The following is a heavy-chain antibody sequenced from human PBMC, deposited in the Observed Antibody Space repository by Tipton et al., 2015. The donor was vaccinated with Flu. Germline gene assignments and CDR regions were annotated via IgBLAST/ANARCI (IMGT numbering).Heavy chain of an antibody. CDR2: MYHSGNP. CDR3: ARGGYYSFDY. D-gene: IGHD3-3*01. CDR1: GYSISRGQY. Sequence: TLSLTCAVSGYSISRGQYWGWVRQPPGKGLEWIGSMYHSGNPYYNPSLKSRVTISVDTSKNQFSLKLSSVTAADTAVYYCARGGYYSFDYWGQGTLVTVSS. V-gene: IGHV4-38-2*01. J-gene: IGHJ4*02.